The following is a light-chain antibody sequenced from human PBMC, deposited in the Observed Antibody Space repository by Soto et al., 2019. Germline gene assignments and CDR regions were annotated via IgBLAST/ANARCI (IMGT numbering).Light chain of an antibody. Sequence: IVMTQSPLSLPVNPGEPASISCRSSQSLLHSNGYNYLDWYLQKPGQSPQLLIYLGSNRASGVPDRFSGSGSGTDFTLKISRVEAEDVGVYYCMQALQTPWTFGQGTKVEIK. CDR3: MQALQTPWT. CDR2: LGS. CDR1: QSLLHSNGYNY. J-gene: IGKJ1*01. V-gene: IGKV2-28*01.